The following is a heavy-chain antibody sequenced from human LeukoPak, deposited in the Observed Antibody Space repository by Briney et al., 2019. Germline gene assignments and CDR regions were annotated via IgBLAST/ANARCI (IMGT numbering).Heavy chain of an antibody. CDR1: GYTFTGYY. J-gene: IGHJ3*02. V-gene: IGHV1-2*04. CDR2: INPNSGGT. CDR3: ATPFAAGWFSVGAPRLDI. D-gene: IGHD1-26*01. Sequence: ASVKVSCKASGYTFTGYYMHWVRQAPGQGLEWMGWINPNSGGTNYAQKFQGWVTMTRDTSISTAYMELSRLRSDDTAVYYCATPFAAGWFSVGAPRLDIWGQGTMVTVSS.